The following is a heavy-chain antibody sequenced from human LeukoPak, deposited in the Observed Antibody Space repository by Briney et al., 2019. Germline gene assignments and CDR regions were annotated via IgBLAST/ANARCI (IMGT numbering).Heavy chain of an antibody. CDR2: IIPIFGTA. Sequence: SVKVSCKASGGTFSSYAISWVRQAPGQGLEWMGGIIPIFGTANYAQKFQGRVTITADESTSTAYMELSSLRSEDTAVYYCARDGDRVCSGGSCYRFDYWGQGTLVTVSS. J-gene: IGHJ4*02. CDR3: ARDGDRVCSGGSCYRFDY. V-gene: IGHV1-69*13. D-gene: IGHD2-15*01. CDR1: GGTFSSYA.